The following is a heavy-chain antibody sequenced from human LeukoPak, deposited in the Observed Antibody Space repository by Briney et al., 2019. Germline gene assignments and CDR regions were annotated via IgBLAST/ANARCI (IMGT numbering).Heavy chain of an antibody. CDR1: GGSISSYY. D-gene: IGHD1-1*01. CDR3: ARAGSINGANWFDP. Sequence: PSETLSLTCTVSGGSISSYYWSWIRQPPGKGLEWIGYIYYSGSTNYNPSLKSRVTISVDTSKNQFSLNLSSVTAADTAVYYCARAGSINGANWFDPWGQGTLVTVSS. V-gene: IGHV4-59*01. J-gene: IGHJ5*02. CDR2: IYYSGST.